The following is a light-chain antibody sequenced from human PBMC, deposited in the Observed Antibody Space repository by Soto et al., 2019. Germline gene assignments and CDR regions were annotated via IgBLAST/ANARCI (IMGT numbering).Light chain of an antibody. V-gene: IGKV3-15*01. CDR3: QQYNNRPRT. CDR2: GAS. J-gene: IGKJ1*01. CDR1: QSVRNN. Sequence: EIVMTQSPATLSVSPGERATLSCRASQSVRNNLAWYQQKPGQAPRLLIYGASTGATGIPARFSGSGSGTEFTLTISSLLSEDFAVYYCQQYNNRPRTFGQATKVEIK.